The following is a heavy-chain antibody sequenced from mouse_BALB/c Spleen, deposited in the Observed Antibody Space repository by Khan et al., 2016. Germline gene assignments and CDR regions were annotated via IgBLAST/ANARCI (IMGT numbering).Heavy chain of an antibody. D-gene: IGHD1-1*01. CDR1: GYIFTSYW. V-gene: IGHV1-69*02. J-gene: IGHJ2*01. CDR3: TRSGGSAYDY. CDR2: IYPSDSYT. Sequence: QVQLQQPGAELVKPGASVKLSCKASGYIFTSYWLNWVKQRPGQGLEWIGNIYPSDSYTNYNQKFKDRAALTVDRSSSTAYMQLSSPTSADSAVYYCTRSGGSAYDYWGQGTALTVSS.